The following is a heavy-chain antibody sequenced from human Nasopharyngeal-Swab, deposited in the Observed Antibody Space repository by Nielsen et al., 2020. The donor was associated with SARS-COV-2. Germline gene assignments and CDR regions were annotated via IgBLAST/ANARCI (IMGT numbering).Heavy chain of an antibody. D-gene: IGHD1-14*01. Sequence: RQAPGKGLEWVSVIYMSGDTYYADSVKGRFSISRDMSNNPLYLQMNSLRAEDTAVYYCARVWTTPYFDFWGQGTLVTVSS. CDR3: ARVWTTPYFDF. V-gene: IGHV3-53*01. J-gene: IGHJ4*02. CDR2: IYMSGDT.